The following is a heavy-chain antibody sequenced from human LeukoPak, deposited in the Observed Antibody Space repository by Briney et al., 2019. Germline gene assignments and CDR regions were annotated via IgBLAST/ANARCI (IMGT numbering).Heavy chain of an antibody. CDR2: IHYSGST. J-gene: IGHJ3*02. Sequence: PSETLSLTCTVSGGSISSYYWSWIRQPPGKGLEWIGYIHYSGSTNYNPSLKSRVTISVDASKNQFSLKLSSVTAADTAVYYCARGKGTKYYDFWSGPYAFDIWGQGTMVTVSS. CDR1: GGSISSYY. D-gene: IGHD3-3*01. V-gene: IGHV4-59*01. CDR3: ARGKGTKYYDFWSGPYAFDI.